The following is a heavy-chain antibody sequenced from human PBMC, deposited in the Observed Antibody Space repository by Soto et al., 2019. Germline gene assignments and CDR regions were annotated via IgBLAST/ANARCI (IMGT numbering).Heavy chain of an antibody. CDR2: IYSGGST. Sequence: EVQLVESGGGLIQPGGSLRLSCAASGFTVSSNYMSWVRQAPGKGLEWVSVIYSGGSTYYADSVKGRFTISRDNPKNTLSLQMTSLSAEGTAVYYCARGKWFFDYWGQGTLVTVSS. CDR1: GFTVSSNY. V-gene: IGHV3-53*01. J-gene: IGHJ4*02. D-gene: IGHD2-8*01. CDR3: ARGKWFFDY.